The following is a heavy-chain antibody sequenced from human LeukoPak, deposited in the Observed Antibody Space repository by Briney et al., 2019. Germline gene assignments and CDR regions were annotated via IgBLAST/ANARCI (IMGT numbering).Heavy chain of an antibody. D-gene: IGHD2-2*01. V-gene: IGHV1-2*02. J-gene: IGHJ4*02. CDR3: ARELGYCSSTSCYYYFDY. CDR2: INPNSGGT. CDR1: GYTFTGYY. Sequence: GASLKVSCKASGYTFTGYYMHWVRQAPGQGLEWMGWINPNSGGTNYAQKFQGRVTMTRDTSISTAYTELSRLRSDDTAVYYCARELGYCSSTSCYYYFDYWGQGTLVTVSS.